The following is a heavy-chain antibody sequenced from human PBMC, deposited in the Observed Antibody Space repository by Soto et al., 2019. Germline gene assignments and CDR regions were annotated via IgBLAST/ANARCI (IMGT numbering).Heavy chain of an antibody. D-gene: IGHD6-6*01. V-gene: IGHV1-69*13. CDR3: ARGVEGSSTHYYGMDV. J-gene: IGHJ6*02. Sequence: SVKVSCKASGGTFSSYAISWVRQAPGQGLEWMGGIIPIFGTANYAQKFQGRVTITADESTSTAYMELSSLRSEDTAVYYCARGVEGSSTHYYGMDVWGQRTTDTGSS. CDR2: IIPIFGTA. CDR1: GGTFSSYA.